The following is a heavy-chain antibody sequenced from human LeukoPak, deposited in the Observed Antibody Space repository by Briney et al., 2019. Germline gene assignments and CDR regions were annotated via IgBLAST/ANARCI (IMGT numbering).Heavy chain of an antibody. D-gene: IGHD2-15*01. V-gene: IGHV3-21*01. Sequence: GGSLRLSCAASGFSLSIYGMVWVRQAPGKGLEWIASTGLSSSYIGYADSVKGRFTISRDNGENSVYLQMNSLRAEDTAVYFCARERPYCSGATCSLDLWGQGTLVTVSS. J-gene: IGHJ5*02. CDR3: ARERPYCSGATCSLDL. CDR1: GFSLSIYG. CDR2: TGLSSSYI.